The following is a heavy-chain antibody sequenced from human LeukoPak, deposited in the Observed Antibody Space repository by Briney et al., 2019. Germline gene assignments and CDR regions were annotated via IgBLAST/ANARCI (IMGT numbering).Heavy chain of an antibody. CDR1: GYIFTNYG. CDR2: ISTYNGKT. J-gene: IGHJ4*02. D-gene: IGHD5-18*01. Sequence: VASVKVSCKASGYIFTNYGISWVRQAPGQGLEWMGWISTYNGKTNYAQKLQGRVTMTIDTSTSTAYMELRSLRSDDTAVYYCARDWVTAMGTFDYWGQGTLVTVSS. CDR3: ARDWVTAMGTFDY. V-gene: IGHV1-18*01.